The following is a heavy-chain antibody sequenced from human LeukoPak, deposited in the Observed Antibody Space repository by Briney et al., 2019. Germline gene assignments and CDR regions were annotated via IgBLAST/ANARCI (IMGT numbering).Heavy chain of an antibody. CDR2: IYPGDSDI. CDR3: ARRGAVAGLYYFDY. V-gene: IGHV5-51*01. CDR1: GYSFTSYW. Sequence: GESLKISCKGSGYSFTSYWIGWVRQMPGKGLEWMGIIYPGDSDITYNPSFQGQVTISADKSITTAYLQWSSLKASDTAMYYCARRGAVAGLYYFDYWGQGTLVTVSS. J-gene: IGHJ4*02. D-gene: IGHD6-19*01.